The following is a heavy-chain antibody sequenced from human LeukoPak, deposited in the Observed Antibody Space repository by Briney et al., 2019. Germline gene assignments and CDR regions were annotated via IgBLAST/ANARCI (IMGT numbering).Heavy chain of an antibody. D-gene: IGHD1-26*01. CDR2: ISSSGSTI. CDR1: GFTFSDYY. Sequence: GGSLRLSCAASGFTFSDYYMSWIRQAPGKGLEWVSYISSSGSTIYYADSVKGRFTISGDNAKNSLYLQMNSLRAEDTAVYYCARDLGVGASGPSDPWGQGTLVTVSS. J-gene: IGHJ5*02. CDR3: ARDLGVGASGPSDP. V-gene: IGHV3-11*01.